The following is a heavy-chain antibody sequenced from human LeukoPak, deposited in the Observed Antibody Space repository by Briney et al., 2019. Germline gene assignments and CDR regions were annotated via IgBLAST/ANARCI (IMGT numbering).Heavy chain of an antibody. V-gene: IGHV4-39*01. CDR3: ASSFYDSSGYYPYYFDY. CDR1: GGSISSSSYY. Sequence: SGTLSLTCTVSGGSISSSSYYWGWIRQPPGKGLEWIGSIYYSGSTYYNPSLKSRVTISVDTSKNQFSLKLSSVTAADTAVYYCASSFYDSSGYYPYYFDYWGQGTLVTVS. D-gene: IGHD3-22*01. J-gene: IGHJ4*02. CDR2: IYYSGST.